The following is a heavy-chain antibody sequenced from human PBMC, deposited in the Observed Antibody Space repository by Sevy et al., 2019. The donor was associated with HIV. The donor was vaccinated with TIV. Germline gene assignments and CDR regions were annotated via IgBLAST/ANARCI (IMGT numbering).Heavy chain of an antibody. CDR3: VRILSTSYYYYHALDV. Sequence: ASVKVSCRASGYTFTSYDIHWVRQTTGQGLEWMGWMSPNSGNTGYAQKFQGRVTMTRDTSKGTAYMELSSLRSDDTAVYYCVRILSTSYYYYHALDVWGQGTTVTVSS. V-gene: IGHV1-8*01. D-gene: IGHD2-2*01. CDR1: GYTFTSYD. CDR2: MSPNSGNT. J-gene: IGHJ6*02.